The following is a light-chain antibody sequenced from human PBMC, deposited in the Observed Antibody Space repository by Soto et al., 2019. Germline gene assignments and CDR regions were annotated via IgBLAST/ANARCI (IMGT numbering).Light chain of an antibody. J-gene: IGKJ2*01. CDR3: QRSYTPPYT. V-gene: IGKV1-39*01. CDR2: AAS. Sequence: DSQMTQSPSSLSASVGDRVTITCRASQTISTHLQWYQHKPGKTPNLLIYAASSLQTGVPARFSGSGSGTAFTLSINILQPEDFATYYCQRSYTPPYTFGQGTELEI. CDR1: QTISTH.